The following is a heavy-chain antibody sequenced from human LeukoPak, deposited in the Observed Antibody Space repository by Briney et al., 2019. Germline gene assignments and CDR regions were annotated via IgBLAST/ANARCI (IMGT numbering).Heavy chain of an antibody. D-gene: IGHD3-22*01. CDR1: GGTFSSYA. CDR2: IIPILGIA. CDR3: ARLWDSMIVGGVSDY. V-gene: IGHV1-69*04. Sequence: ASVKVSCKASGGTFSSYAISWVRQAPGQGLEWMGRIIPILGIANYAQKFQGRVTITADKSTSTAYMELSSLRSEDTAVYYCARLWDSMIVGGVSDYWGQGTLVTVSS. J-gene: IGHJ4*02.